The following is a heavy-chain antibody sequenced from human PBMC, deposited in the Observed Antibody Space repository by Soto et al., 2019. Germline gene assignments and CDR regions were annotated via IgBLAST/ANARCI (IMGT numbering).Heavy chain of an antibody. V-gene: IGHV3-23*01. CDR3: AKALRIAAAGNN. CDR1: GFTFSIYA. CDR2: ISGRGDST. Sequence: GGSLRLSCAASGFTFSIYAMSWVRQAPGMGLEWVSAISGRGDSTYYADSVKGRFTISRDNSKNTLYLQMNSLRAEDTAVYYCAKALRIAAAGNNWGQGTLVTVSS. J-gene: IGHJ4*02. D-gene: IGHD6-13*01.